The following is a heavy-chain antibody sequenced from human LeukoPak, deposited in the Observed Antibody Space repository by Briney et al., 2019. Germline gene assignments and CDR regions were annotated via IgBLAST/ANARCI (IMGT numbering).Heavy chain of an antibody. J-gene: IGHJ3*02. D-gene: IGHD3-22*01. CDR2: VYTSGNT. V-gene: IGHV4-4*07. Sequence: SETLSLTCTVSGGSMSSYYWSWIRQPAGKGLEWIGRVYTSGNTNYNPSLKSRVTISVDKSKNQFSLKLSSVTAADTAVYYCATSAYYYDSSGQAGDAFDIWGQGTMVTVSS. CDR3: ATSAYYYDSSGQAGDAFDI. CDR1: GGSMSSYY.